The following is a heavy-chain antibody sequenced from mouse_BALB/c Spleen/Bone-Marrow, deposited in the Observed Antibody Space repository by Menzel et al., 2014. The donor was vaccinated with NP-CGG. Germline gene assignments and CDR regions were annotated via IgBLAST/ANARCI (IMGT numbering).Heavy chain of an antibody. Sequence: ESGPELVKPGASVKMSCKASGYTFTDYVISWVKQRTGQGLEWVGEIYPGSGSTYYNEKSKGKATLTADKSSNTAYMQLSSLTSEDSAVYFCARDYYGSSGAMDYWGQGTSVTVSS. D-gene: IGHD1-1*01. V-gene: IGHV1-77*01. CDR3: ARDYYGSSGAMDY. CDR1: GYTFTDYV. CDR2: IYPGSGST. J-gene: IGHJ4*01.